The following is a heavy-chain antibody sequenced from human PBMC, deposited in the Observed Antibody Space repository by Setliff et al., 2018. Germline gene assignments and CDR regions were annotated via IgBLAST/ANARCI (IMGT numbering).Heavy chain of an antibody. CDR3: ARGRKRTYYYDSSGYSPFDY. V-gene: IGHV4-34*01. J-gene: IGHJ4*02. Sequence: PSETLSLTCAVYGGSFSTYYWIWIRQPPGKGLEWIGEINHSGSTNYNPSLKSRVTISVDTSKNQFSLKLSSVTAADTALYYCARGRKRTYYYDSSGYSPFDYWGQGTLVTVSS. CDR2: INHSGST. CDR1: GGSFSTYY. D-gene: IGHD3-22*01.